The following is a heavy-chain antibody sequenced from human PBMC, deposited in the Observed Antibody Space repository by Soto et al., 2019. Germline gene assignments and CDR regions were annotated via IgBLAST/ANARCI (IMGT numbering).Heavy chain of an antibody. Sequence: PSETLSLTCAVSGGSIGTSAYYWGWIRQAPGKGLEWIGSINHSGNTYLSPSLKDRVTMSVDTSKNSFSLKLRSATAADTGPYYCSRRAPEGFDPWGQGTLVTVSS. CDR1: GGSIGTSAYY. CDR2: INHSGNT. V-gene: IGHV4-39*01. CDR3: SRRAPEGFDP. J-gene: IGHJ5*02.